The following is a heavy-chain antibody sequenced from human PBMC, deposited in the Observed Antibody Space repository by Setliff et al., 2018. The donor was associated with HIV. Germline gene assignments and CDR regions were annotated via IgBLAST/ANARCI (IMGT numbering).Heavy chain of an antibody. CDR1: GGSFTDYY. Sequence: SETLSLTCAVFGGSFTDYYWIWIRQPPGKGLEWIGEINHSGSTHYNPSLKSRFIISVDTSKNQFSLKVNSMTAADTAVYYCARGARLLAAYSDRWDYSYTAVWGKGTTVTVSS. CDR2: INHSGST. D-gene: IGHD1-26*01. J-gene: IGHJ6*03. V-gene: IGHV4-34*01. CDR3: ARGARLLAAYSDRWDYSYTAV.